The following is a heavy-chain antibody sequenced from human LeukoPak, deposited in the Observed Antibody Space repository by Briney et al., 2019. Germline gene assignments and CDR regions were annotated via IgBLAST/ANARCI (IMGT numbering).Heavy chain of an antibody. CDR2: IKEDGSAK. J-gene: IGHJ6*02. CDR1: GFTFSSYW. CDR3: VMDMDV. V-gene: IGHV3-7*05. Sequence: GGSLRLSCAASGFTFSSYWMHWVRQAPGKGLEWVANIKEDGSAKYYVDSVKGRFTISRDNAKNSLYLQMNSLRAEDTAVYYCVMDMDVWGQGTTVTVSS.